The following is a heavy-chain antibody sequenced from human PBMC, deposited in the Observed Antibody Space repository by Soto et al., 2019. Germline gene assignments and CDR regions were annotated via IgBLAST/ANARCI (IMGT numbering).Heavy chain of an antibody. CDR1: GFNFNNYG. Sequence: QVQLVESGGGVVQPGRSLRLSCAASGFNFNNYGMHWVRQAPGKGLEWVAVIWNDGNGYYYANSVKGRFTISRDNSKNTLFLQMSSLRSEDTAVYYCARRQISPTTLGAASARGGMDVWGQGTKVTVSS. CDR3: ARRQISPTTLGAASARGGMDV. D-gene: IGHD6-13*01. V-gene: IGHV3-33*01. J-gene: IGHJ6*02. CDR2: IWNDGNGY.